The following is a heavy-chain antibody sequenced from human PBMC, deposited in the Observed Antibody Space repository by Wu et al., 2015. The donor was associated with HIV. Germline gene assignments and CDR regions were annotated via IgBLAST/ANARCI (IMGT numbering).Heavy chain of an antibody. CDR2: INPNSGGT. D-gene: IGHD1-7*01. Sequence: QVQLVQSGAEVKKPGASVKVSCKASGYTFTGYYMHWVRQAPGQGLEWMGWINPNSGGTNYAQKFQGRVTMTRDTSISTAYMELSRLRSDDTAVYYCARDRLELRYYYYYYYMDVWGKGTTVTVSS. CDR3: ARDRLELRYYYYYYYMDV. J-gene: IGHJ6*03. CDR1: GYTFTGYY. V-gene: IGHV1-2*02.